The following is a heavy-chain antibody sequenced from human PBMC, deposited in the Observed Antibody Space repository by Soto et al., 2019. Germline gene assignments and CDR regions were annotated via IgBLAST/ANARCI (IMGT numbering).Heavy chain of an antibody. J-gene: IGHJ4*02. D-gene: IGHD3-10*01. V-gene: IGHV3-30*18. CDR3: AKDSYGSGNKTGFDY. Sequence: GESLKISCAASGFTLSSYGMHWVRQAPGKGLEWVAVISFDGSNKYYADSVKGRFTISRDNSKNTLYLQMNSLRAEDTAVYYCAKDSYGSGNKTGFDYWGQGTLVTVSS. CDR2: ISFDGSNK. CDR1: GFTLSSYG.